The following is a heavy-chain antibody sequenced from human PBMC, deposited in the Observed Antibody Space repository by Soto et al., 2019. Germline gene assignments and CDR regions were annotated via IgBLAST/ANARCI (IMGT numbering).Heavy chain of an antibody. Sequence: SETLSLTCSVSGDSLNNHYWAWIRQSPGKGLEWIGNIYDSGSTNYSPALKSRVSMSVDTSKNLFSLKMNSVTAADTAVYYCASYSRVPVTYFHCWGQGPAVTLGS. V-gene: IGHV4-59*11. D-gene: IGHD2-21*01. CDR3: ASYSRVPVTYFHC. CDR1: GDSLNNHY. CDR2: IYDSGST. J-gene: IGHJ4*02.